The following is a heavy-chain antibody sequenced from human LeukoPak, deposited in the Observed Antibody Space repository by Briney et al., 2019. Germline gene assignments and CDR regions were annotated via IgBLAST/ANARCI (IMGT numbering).Heavy chain of an antibody. Sequence: ASVKVSCKASGYTFTGYYMHWVRQAPGQGLEWMGWMNPNSGNTGYAQKSQGRVTMTRNTSISTAYMELSSLRSEDTAVYYCARVHYDFWSGYAYGMDVWGQGTTVTVSS. D-gene: IGHD3-3*01. CDR2: MNPNSGNT. CDR3: ARVHYDFWSGYAYGMDV. CDR1: GYTFTGYY. V-gene: IGHV1-8*02. J-gene: IGHJ6*02.